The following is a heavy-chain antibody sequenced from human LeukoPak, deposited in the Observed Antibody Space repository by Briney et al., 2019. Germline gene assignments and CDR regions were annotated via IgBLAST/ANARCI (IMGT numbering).Heavy chain of an antibody. CDR2: INHNGNVN. V-gene: IGHV3-7*03. CDR1: GFTFSSYW. D-gene: IGHD3-16*01. Sequence: GGSLRLSCAASGFTFSSYWMNWARQAPGKGLEWVASINHNGNVNYYVDSVKGRFTISRDNAKNSLYLQMSNLRAEDTAVYFCAGGGGLDVWGQGATVTVSS. J-gene: IGHJ6*02. CDR3: AGGGGLDV.